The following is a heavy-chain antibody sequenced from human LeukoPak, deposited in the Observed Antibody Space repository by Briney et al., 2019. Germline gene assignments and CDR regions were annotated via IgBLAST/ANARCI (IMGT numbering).Heavy chain of an antibody. CDR1: GYTFTSYD. Sequence: ASVTVSCKASGYTFTSYDINWVRQAPGQGLEWMGWINPNSGGTNYAQKFQGRVTMTRDTSISTAYMELSRLRSDDTAVYYCARASGSHYQDYWGQGTLVTVSS. CDR2: INPNSGGT. D-gene: IGHD1-26*01. J-gene: IGHJ4*02. V-gene: IGHV1-2*02. CDR3: ARASGSHYQDY.